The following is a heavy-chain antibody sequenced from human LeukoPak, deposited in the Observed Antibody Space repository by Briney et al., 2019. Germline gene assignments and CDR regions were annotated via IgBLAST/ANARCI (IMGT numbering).Heavy chain of an antibody. CDR2: INPNSGGT. D-gene: IGHD3-22*01. Sequence: ASVKVSCKASGCTFTGYYMHWVRQAPGQGLEWMGWINPNSGGTNYAQKFQGRVTMTRDTSISTAYMELSRLRSDDTAVYYCARAGLYYDSSGYYSGWFDPWGREPWSPSPQ. CDR3: ARAGLYYDSSGYYSGWFDP. CDR1: GCTFTGYY. J-gene: IGHJ5*02. V-gene: IGHV1-2*02.